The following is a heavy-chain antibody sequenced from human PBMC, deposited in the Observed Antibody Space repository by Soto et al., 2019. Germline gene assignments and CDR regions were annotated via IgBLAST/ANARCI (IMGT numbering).Heavy chain of an antibody. V-gene: IGHV1-3*05. Sequence: QVQLVQSGAEEKKPGASVKVSCKASEYTFTSYAMHWVRQAPGQRLEWMGWINAGNGNTKYSQKFQGRVTITRDTSASIAYMELSSLRSEETAVYYCARAWVVVTAPDYWGQGTLVTVSS. CDR2: INAGNGNT. D-gene: IGHD2-21*02. CDR3: ARAWVVVTAPDY. J-gene: IGHJ4*02. CDR1: EYTFTSYA.